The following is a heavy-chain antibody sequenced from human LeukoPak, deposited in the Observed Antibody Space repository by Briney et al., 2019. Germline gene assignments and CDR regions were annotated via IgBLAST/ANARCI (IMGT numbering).Heavy chain of an antibody. CDR1: GFTFSNAW. D-gene: IGHD3-10*01. V-gene: IGHV3-15*01. CDR2: IKSKTDGGTT. CDR3: TTEAVRGVINY. Sequence: GGSLRLSCAASGFTFSNAWMSWVRQAPGKGLEWVGRIKSKTDGGTTDYAAPVKGRFTISRDDSKNTLYLQMNSLKAEDTAVYYCTTEAVRGVINYWGQGTLVTVSS. J-gene: IGHJ4*02.